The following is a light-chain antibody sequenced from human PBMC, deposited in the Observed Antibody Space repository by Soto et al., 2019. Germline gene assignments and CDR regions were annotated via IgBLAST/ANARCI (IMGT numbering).Light chain of an antibody. CDR1: SSDVGPYNY. V-gene: IGLV2-11*01. CDR3: CSYAGTSTFEV. Sequence: QSVLTQPRSVSGSPGQSVTISCTGTSSDVGPYNYVSWYQHHPGKAPKLMIYGVTQRPSGVPDRFSGSKSGNTASLTISGLQTEDEADYYCCSYAGTSTFEVFGTGTKLTVL. CDR2: GVT. J-gene: IGLJ1*01.